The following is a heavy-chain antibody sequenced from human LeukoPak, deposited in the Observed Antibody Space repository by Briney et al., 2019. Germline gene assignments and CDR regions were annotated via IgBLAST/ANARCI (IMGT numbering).Heavy chain of an antibody. Sequence: GGSLRLSCAASGFTFSSYSMNWVRQAPGKGLEWVASIKDDGSAKYYEDSVKGRFSISRDNAKYSLYLQMNSLRAEDTAVYYCARDSKHCSSTSCYPHNDYWGQGTLVTVSS. CDR1: GFTFSSYS. CDR3: ARDSKHCSSTSCYPHNDY. V-gene: IGHV3-7*01. CDR2: IKDDGSAK. D-gene: IGHD2-2*01. J-gene: IGHJ4*02.